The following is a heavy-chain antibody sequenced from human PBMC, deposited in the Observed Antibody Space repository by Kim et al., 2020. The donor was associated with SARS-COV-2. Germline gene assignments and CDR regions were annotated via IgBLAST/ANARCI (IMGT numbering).Heavy chain of an antibody. CDR2: INHSGST. Sequence: SETLSLTCAVYGGSFSGYYWSWIRQPPGKGLEWIGEINHSGSTNYNPSLKSRVTISVDTSKNQFSLKLSSVTAADTAVYYCASRRFLAAWYYFDYWGQGTLVTVSS. V-gene: IGHV4-34*01. CDR3: ASRRFLAAWYYFDY. CDR1: GGSFSGYY. D-gene: IGHD3-3*01. J-gene: IGHJ4*02.